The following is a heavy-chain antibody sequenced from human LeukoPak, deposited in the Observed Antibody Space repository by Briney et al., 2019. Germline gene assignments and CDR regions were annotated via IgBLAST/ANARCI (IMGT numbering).Heavy chain of an antibody. V-gene: IGHV1-2*02. CDR1: GYTFTVYY. CDR2: INPNSGAT. Sequence: ASVKVSCKASGYTFTVYYMHWVRQAPGQGLEWMGWINPNSGATNYAQKFQGRVTMTRDTSITTVYMELSRLTSDDTAVYYCARDRLTGGGPDYWGQGTLVTVSS. CDR3: ARDRLTGGGPDY. D-gene: IGHD3-16*01. J-gene: IGHJ4*02.